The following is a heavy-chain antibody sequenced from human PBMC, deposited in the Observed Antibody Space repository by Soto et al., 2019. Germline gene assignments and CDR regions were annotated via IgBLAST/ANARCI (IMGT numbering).Heavy chain of an antibody. CDR1: GYSFTRYW. CDR2: IDPSDSYT. V-gene: IGHV5-10-1*01. CDR3: ARMGLSGIAAAGTYYYYYGMDV. D-gene: IGHD6-13*01. J-gene: IGHJ6*02. Sequence: PGESLKISYTGSGYSFTRYWISWVRQMPGKGLEWMGRIDPSDSYTNYSPSFQGHVTISADKSISTAYLQWSSLKASDTAMYYCARMGLSGIAAAGTYYYYYGMDVWGQGTTVTVSS.